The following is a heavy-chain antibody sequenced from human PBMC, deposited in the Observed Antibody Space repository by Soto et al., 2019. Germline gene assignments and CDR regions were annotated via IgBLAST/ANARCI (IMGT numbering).Heavy chain of an antibody. D-gene: IGHD1-26*01. V-gene: IGHV1-69*01. CDR3: ASPSRGYSGSYWGGYFAY. CDR2: IIPIFGTA. Sequence: QVQLVQSGAEVKKPGSSVKVSCKASGGTFSSYAISWVRQAPGQGLEWMGGIIPIFGTANYAQKFQGRVTITADESTRPAYMELSSLRSEYTAVYYCASPSRGYSGSYWGGYFAYWGQGTLVTVSS. J-gene: IGHJ4*02. CDR1: GGTFSSYA.